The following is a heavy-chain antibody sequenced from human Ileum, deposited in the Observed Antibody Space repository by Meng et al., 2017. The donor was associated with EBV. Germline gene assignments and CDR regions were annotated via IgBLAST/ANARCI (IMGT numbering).Heavy chain of an antibody. J-gene: IGHJ4*02. Sequence: QVQLVQSGAEAKKPGASVKGSCKASGYRFTAFGISWVRQAPGQGPEWMGWITTYNGDTKYAQKFQGRVTMTRETSTNTAYMELTSLRSDDTAVYYCARTYYGSYGFDYWGQGTLVTVSS. D-gene: IGHD3-10*01. CDR3: ARTYYGSYGFDY. CDR1: GYRFTAFG. V-gene: IGHV1-18*01. CDR2: ITTYNGDT.